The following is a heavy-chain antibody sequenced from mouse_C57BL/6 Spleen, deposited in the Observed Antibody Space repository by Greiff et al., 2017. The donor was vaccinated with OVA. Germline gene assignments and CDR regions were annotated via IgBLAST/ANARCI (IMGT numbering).Heavy chain of an antibody. D-gene: IGHD1-1*02. V-gene: IGHV2-6*01. CDR1: GFSFTSYG. CDR3: ASDLVGRPY. J-gene: IGHJ3*01. Sequence: VQLVESGPGLVAPSQSLSITCTVSGFSFTSYGVDWVRQSPGKGLEWLGVIWGVGSTNYDSALISRLSISKDNSKSQVFLKMNSLQADDTALYYCASDLVGRPYWGQGALVTVSA. CDR2: IWGVGST.